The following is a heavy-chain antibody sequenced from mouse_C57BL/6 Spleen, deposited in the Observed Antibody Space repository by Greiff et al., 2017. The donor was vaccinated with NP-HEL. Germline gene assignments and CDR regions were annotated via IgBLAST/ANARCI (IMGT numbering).Heavy chain of an antibody. CDR3: ARRPAQAPFDY. CDR2: IYPSDSET. V-gene: IGHV1-61*01. Sequence: QVQLQQPGAELVRPGSSVKLSCKASGYTFTSYWMDWVKQRPGQGLEWIGNIYPSDSETHYNQKFKDKATLTVDKSSSTAYMQLSSLTSEDSAVYYCARRPAQAPFDYWGQGTTLTVSS. D-gene: IGHD3-2*02. CDR1: GYTFTSYW. J-gene: IGHJ2*01.